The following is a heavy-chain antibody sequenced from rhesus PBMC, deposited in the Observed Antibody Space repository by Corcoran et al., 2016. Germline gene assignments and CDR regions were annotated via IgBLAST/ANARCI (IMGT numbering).Heavy chain of an antibody. Sequence: QVQLQESGPGLVKPSETLPPTCAVSGGSISSGYYYWSWIRQPPGKGREWIGYITYRGRTSYNPSLKSRVTISTDTSKSQFSLKLSSVTAADTAVYYCARFTGYYPNFDSWGQGVLVTVSS. D-gene: IGHD3-3*01. V-gene: IGHV4-122*02. CDR3: ARFTGYYPNFDS. CDR1: GGSISSGYYY. J-gene: IGHJ4*01. CDR2: ITYRGRT.